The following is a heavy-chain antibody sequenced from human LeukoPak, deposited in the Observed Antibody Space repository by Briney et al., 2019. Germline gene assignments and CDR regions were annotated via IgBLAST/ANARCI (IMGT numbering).Heavy chain of an antibody. D-gene: IGHD3-3*01. CDR2: IYYSGST. J-gene: IGHJ4*02. Sequence: SETLSLTCTVSGGSISSSSYYWGWIRQPPGKGLEWIGSIYYSGSTYYNPSLKSRVTISVDTSKNQFSLKLSSVTAADTAVYYCARHGYDFWSGYLYYFDYWGQGTLVTVSS. CDR1: GGSISSSSYY. CDR3: ARHGYDFWSGYLYYFDY. V-gene: IGHV4-39*01.